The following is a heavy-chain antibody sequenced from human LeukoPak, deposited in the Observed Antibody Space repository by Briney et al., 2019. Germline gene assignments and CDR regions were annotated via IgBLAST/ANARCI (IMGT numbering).Heavy chain of an antibody. CDR1: GFTFSSYA. V-gene: IGHV3-23*01. Sequence: PGGSLRLSCAASGFTFSSYAMSWVRQAPGKGLEWVSAITGSGGSTCYADSVKGRFTISRDNSKNTLYLQMNSLRAEDTAVYYCAKEVVPAANAVSCFDYWGQGTLVTVSP. CDR3: AKEVVPAANAVSCFDY. CDR2: ITGSGGST. D-gene: IGHD2-2*01. J-gene: IGHJ4*02.